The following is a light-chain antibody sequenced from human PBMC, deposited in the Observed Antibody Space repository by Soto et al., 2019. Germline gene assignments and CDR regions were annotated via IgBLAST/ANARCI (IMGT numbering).Light chain of an antibody. Sequence: DIQMTQSPSTLSASVGDRVTITCRASQSISYWLAWYQQKSGKAPKLLIYKASSLQSGVPSRFSGSGSGTEFTITISSLQPDDFATYYCQQYDTYPYTFGQGTKLEIQ. V-gene: IGKV1-5*03. CDR2: KAS. CDR3: QQYDTYPYT. CDR1: QSISYW. J-gene: IGKJ2*01.